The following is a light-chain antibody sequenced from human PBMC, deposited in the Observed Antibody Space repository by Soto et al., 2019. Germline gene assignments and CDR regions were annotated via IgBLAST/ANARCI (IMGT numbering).Light chain of an antibody. V-gene: IGLV2-8*01. CDR2: EVS. Sequence: QSVLTQPPSASGSPGQSVTISCTGTSSDVGGYNYVSWYQQHPGKAPKLIISEVSKRPSGVPDRFSGSKSGNTASLTVSGLQAEDEADYYCCSYAGTYTWVFGAGTKLTVL. CDR3: CSYAGTYTWV. J-gene: IGLJ3*02. CDR1: SSDVGGYNY.